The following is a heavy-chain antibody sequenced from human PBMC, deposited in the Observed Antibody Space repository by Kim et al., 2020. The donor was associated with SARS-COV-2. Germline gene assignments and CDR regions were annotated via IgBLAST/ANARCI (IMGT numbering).Heavy chain of an antibody. V-gene: IGHV3-23*01. CDR1: GFTFSSYA. Sequence: GGSLRLSCAASGFTFSSYAMSWVRQAPVKGLEWVSAISGSGGSTYYADSVKGRFTISRDNSKNTLYLQMNSLRAEDTAVYYCAKDTFEGGYSGNWGQGTLVTVSS. D-gene: IGHD3-22*01. CDR2: ISGSGGST. CDR3: AKDTFEGGYSGN. J-gene: IGHJ4*02.